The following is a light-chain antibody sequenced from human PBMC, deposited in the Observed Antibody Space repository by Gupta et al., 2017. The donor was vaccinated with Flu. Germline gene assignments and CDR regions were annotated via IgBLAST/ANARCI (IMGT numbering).Light chain of an antibody. V-gene: IGLV1-40*01. Sequence: QSVLPQPPSVSGAPGQRVTISCTGSSSNIGTGYDVHWYQQLPGTAPKLLIYGDGNRPSGVPDRFSGSKPGTSASLAITGLQAEDEADYYCQSYDSSLSGWVFGGGTKLTVL. CDR2: GDG. J-gene: IGLJ3*02. CDR3: QSYDSSLSGWV. CDR1: SSNIGTGYD.